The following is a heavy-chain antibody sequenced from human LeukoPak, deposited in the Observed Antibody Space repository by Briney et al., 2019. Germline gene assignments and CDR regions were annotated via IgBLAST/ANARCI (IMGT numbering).Heavy chain of an antibody. CDR2: XXPNSGGT. CDR1: FTGYX. CDR3: AIPRYCSGTSCYRDFDY. J-gene: IGHJ4*02. Sequence: FTGYXXXXXXXXXXQGLXXXXXXXPNSGGTNYAQKFQGRVTMTRDTSIRAAYMGLSRLRSDDTAVYYCAIPRYCSGTSCYRDFDYWGQGTLVTVSS. D-gene: IGHD2-2*02. V-gene: IGHV1-2*02.